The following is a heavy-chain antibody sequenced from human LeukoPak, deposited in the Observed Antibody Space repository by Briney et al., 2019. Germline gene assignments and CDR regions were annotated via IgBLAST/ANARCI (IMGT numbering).Heavy chain of an antibody. CDR3: ARDRHGGGAAAGTPYYYYMDV. J-gene: IGHJ6*03. V-gene: IGHV3-64*01. CDR1: GFTFSSYA. CDR2: ISSNGGST. Sequence: GSLRLSCAASGFTFSSYAMHWVRQAPGKGLEYVSAISSNGGSTYYANSVKGRFTISRDNSKNTLYLQMGSLRAEDMAVYYCARDRHGGGAAAGTPYYYYMDVWGKGTTVTVSS. D-gene: IGHD6-13*01.